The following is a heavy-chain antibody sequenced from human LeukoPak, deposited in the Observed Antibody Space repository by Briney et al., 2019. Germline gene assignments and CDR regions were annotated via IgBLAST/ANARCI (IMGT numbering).Heavy chain of an antibody. V-gene: IGHV4-30-4*08. CDR3: ARNYFFAMDV. CDR1: GGSINNGDYY. J-gene: IGHJ6*04. Sequence: SQTLSLTCTVSGGSINNGDYYWSWIRQPPGKGLEWIGYIYYSGSTYYIPSLKRRVTISVDTSKNQFSLKLSSATAADTAVYYCARNYFFAMDVWGKGTTVTVSS. CDR2: IYYSGST.